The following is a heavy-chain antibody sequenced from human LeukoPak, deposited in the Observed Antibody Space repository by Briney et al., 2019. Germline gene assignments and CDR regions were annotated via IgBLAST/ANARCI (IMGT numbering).Heavy chain of an antibody. CDR1: GGSISSYY. CDR2: IYSSGST. J-gene: IGHJ4*02. D-gene: IGHD6-13*01. Sequence: KPSETLSLTCSVSGGSISSYYWSWIRQPPGKGLEWIGYIYSSGSTYYNPSLKSRVTISVDTSENQLSLRLNSVTAADTALYYCARAHTSSWYMDYWGRGTLVTVS. CDR3: ARAHTSSWYMDY. V-gene: IGHV4-59*01.